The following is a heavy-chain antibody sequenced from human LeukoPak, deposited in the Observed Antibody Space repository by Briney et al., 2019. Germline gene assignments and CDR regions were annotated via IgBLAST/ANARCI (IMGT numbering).Heavy chain of an antibody. V-gene: IGHV4-39*02. CDR1: GGSISSSSYY. Sequence: SETLSLTCTVSGGSISSSSYYWGWIRQPPGKGLEWIGSIYCSGSTYYNPSLKSRVTISVDTSKNQFSLKLSSVTAADTAVYYCARDRLDYGDYYFDYWGQGTLVTVSS. D-gene: IGHD4-17*01. J-gene: IGHJ4*02. CDR3: ARDRLDYGDYYFDY. CDR2: IYCSGST.